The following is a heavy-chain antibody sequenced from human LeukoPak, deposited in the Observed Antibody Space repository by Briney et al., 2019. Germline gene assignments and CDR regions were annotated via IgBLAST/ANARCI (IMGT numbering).Heavy chain of an antibody. CDR2: IYHSGRT. CDR1: GDFISSSSYY. V-gene: IGHV4-39*01. J-gene: IGHJ1*01. D-gene: IGHD3-22*01. Sequence: SETLSLTCAVSGDFISSSSYYWGWIRQSPGTGLEWIGDIYHSGRTYYNPSLKSRVAISKDTSKNQFSLGLRSMTAADTAVFYCARRRYYDSTGYFEWGRGTLVTVSS. CDR3: ARRRYYDSTGYFE.